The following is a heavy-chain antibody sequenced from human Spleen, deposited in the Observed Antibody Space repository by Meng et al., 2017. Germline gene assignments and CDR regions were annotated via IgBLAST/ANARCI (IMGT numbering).Heavy chain of an antibody. CDR2: IFNDESNK. J-gene: IGHJ4*02. D-gene: IGHD6-19*01. V-gene: IGHV3-30*03. Sequence: QGQLVESGGGVVQPGRSLRLSCTASGFTFSSYVMHWVRQAPGKGLEWVAVIFNDESNKYYADSVKGRFTISRDNSKNTLYLQMNSLRAEDTAVYYCARVGGIAVALIDYWGQGTLVTVSS. CDR1: GFTFSSYV. CDR3: ARVGGIAVALIDY.